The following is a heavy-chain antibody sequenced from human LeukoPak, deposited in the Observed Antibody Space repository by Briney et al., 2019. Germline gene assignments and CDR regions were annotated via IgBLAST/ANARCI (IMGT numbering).Heavy chain of an antibody. D-gene: IGHD4-17*01. Sequence: GGSLRLSCAASGFTFSNYGMSWVRQAPGKGLEWVSAITASSSSTHDADSVQGRFTISRDNFKNTLYLQMNSLRPEDTAIYYCAKDLKTTVTTIFDYWGQGTLVTVSS. CDR1: GFTFSNYG. CDR2: ITASSSST. J-gene: IGHJ4*02. V-gene: IGHV3-23*01. CDR3: AKDLKTTVTTIFDY.